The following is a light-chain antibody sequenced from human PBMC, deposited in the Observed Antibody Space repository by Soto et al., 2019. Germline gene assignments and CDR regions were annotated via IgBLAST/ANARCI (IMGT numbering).Light chain of an antibody. CDR3: QQYNSHWT. V-gene: IGKV1-5*01. J-gene: IGKJ1*01. CDR1: QSISSW. Sequence: DIQMTQSPSTLSASVGDRVTISCRASQSISSWLAWYQQKPGKAPNLLIYDASSLQSGVPSRFSGIGSGTEFTLTSSSLQPDDFATYYCQQYNSHWTFCQGTNVEIK. CDR2: DAS.